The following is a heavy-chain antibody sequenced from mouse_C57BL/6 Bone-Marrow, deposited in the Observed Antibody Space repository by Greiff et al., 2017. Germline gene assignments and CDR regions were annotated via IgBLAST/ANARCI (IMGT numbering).Heavy chain of an antibody. CDR3: ARCGNYGGYYFDY. V-gene: IGHV1-47*01. J-gene: IGHJ2*01. Sequence: VQLQESGAELVKPGASVKMSCKASGYTFTTYPIEWMKQNHGKSLEWIGNFHPYNDDTKYNEKFKGKATLTVDKSSSTVYLELSRLTSDDSAVYYCARCGNYGGYYFDYWGQGTTLTVSS. D-gene: IGHD2-1*01. CDR2: FHPYNDDT. CDR1: GYTFTTYP.